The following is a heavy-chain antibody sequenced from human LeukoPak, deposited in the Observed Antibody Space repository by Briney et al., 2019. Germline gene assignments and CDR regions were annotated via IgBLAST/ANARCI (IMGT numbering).Heavy chain of an antibody. Sequence: GGSLRPSCAASGFTFSSYAMGWVRQAPGKWREWVSRISGSGGSTYYADSVKGRFTISRDNSKNTLYLQMNSLRAEDTAVYYCAKDPSSSTKVRSADYWGQGTLVTVSS. CDR1: GFTFSSYA. CDR3: AKDPSSSTKVRSADY. CDR2: ISGSGGST. J-gene: IGHJ4*02. D-gene: IGHD6-13*01. V-gene: IGHV3-23*01.